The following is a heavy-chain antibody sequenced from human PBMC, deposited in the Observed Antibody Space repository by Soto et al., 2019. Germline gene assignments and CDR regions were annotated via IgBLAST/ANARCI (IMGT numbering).Heavy chain of an antibody. CDR3: AKDRVAAAGTIRSRHYYNCMDV. D-gene: IGHD6-13*01. CDR2: ISYDGSNK. CDR1: GFTFSSYG. V-gene: IGHV3-30*18. J-gene: IGHJ6*02. Sequence: PGGSLRLSCAASGFTFSSYGMHWVRQAPGKGLEWVAVISYDGSNKYYADSVKGRFTISRDNSKNTLYLQMNSLRAEDTAVYYCAKDRVAAAGTIRSRHYYNCMDVWGQGTTVTVSS.